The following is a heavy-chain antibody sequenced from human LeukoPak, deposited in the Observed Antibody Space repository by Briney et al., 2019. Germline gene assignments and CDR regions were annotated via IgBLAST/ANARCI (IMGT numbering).Heavy chain of an antibody. D-gene: IGHD1-20*01. CDR3: ARASYNWN. CDR2: ICPSGTTL. J-gene: IGHJ4*02. Sequence: PGGSLRLSCAASRFTFSDYLMSWVRQAPGKGLEWVSYICPSGTTLYYADSVKGRFTISRDDAKNSLYLQLSSLRAEDTAVYYCARASYNWNWGQGTLVTVSS. V-gene: IGHV3-11*01. CDR1: RFTFSDYL.